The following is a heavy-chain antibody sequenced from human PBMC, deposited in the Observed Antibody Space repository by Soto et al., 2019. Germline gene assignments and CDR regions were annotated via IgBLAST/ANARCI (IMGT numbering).Heavy chain of an antibody. CDR1: GGSISSSNW. CDR2: IYHSGST. V-gene: IGHV4-4*02. D-gene: IGHD6-13*01. J-gene: IGHJ6*02. Sequence: SSETLSLTCAVSGGSISSSNWWSWVRQPPGKGLEWIGEIYHSGSTNYNPSLKSRVTISVDKSKNQFSLKLSSVTAADTAVYYCARDQYQIAAAGTPGYYGMDVWGQGTTVTVSS. CDR3: ARDQYQIAAAGTPGYYGMDV.